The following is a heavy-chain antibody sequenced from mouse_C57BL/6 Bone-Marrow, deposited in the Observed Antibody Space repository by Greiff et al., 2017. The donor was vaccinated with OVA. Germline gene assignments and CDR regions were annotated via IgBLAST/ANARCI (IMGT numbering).Heavy chain of an antibody. CDR3: ARGDYYGSSYSFAY. CDR2: ISNLAYSI. CDR1: GFTFSDYG. J-gene: IGHJ3*01. Sequence: EVKLMESGGGLVQPGGSLKLSCAASGFTFSDYGMAWVRQAPRKGPEWVAFISNLAYSIYYADTVTGRFTISRENAKNTLYLEMSSLRSEDTAMYYCARGDYYGSSYSFAYWGQGTLVTVSA. D-gene: IGHD1-1*01. V-gene: IGHV5-15*01.